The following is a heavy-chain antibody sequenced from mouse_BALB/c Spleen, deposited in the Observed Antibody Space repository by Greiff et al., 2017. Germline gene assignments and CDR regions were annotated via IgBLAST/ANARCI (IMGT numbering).Heavy chain of an antibody. D-gene: IGHD1-1*02. Sequence: VQLKQSGAELVKPGASVKLSCTASGFNIKDTYMHWVKQRPEQGLEWIGRIDPANGNTKYDPKFQGKATITADTSSNTAYLQLSSLTSEDTAVYYCARGTYGPWFAYWGQGTLVTVSA. CDR3: ARGTYGPWFAY. J-gene: IGHJ3*01. V-gene: IGHV14-3*02. CDR1: GFNIKDTY. CDR2: IDPANGNT.